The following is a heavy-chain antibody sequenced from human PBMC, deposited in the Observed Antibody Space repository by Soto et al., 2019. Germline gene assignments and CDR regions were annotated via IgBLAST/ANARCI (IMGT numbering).Heavy chain of an antibody. V-gene: IGHV4-30-2*01. D-gene: IGHD2-2*01. CDR2: SYHSGST. CDR3: AREVPAAPRGWFDP. Sequence: TCDLSRGSIGRGGTPRCRILQPPGQGLEWIGYSYHSGSTYYNPSLKRRVTISVDRSKNQFSLKLSSVTAADTAVYYFAREVPAAPRGWFDPWGQGTPVTV. J-gene: IGHJ5*02. CDR1: RGSIGRGGTP.